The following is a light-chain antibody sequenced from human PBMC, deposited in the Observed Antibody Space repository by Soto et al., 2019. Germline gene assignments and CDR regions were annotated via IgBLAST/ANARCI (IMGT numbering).Light chain of an antibody. CDR1: QSVGSN. V-gene: IGKV3-15*01. CDR3: QQYDNWPPLT. CDR2: GAS. J-gene: IGKJ4*01. Sequence: EIVMTQSPATLSVSPGERATLSCRASQSVGSNLAWYQHKPGQAPRLLIYGASTRATGIPARFSGSGSGTEVTLTISSLQSEDFVVYYCQQYDNWPPLTFGGGTKVEIK.